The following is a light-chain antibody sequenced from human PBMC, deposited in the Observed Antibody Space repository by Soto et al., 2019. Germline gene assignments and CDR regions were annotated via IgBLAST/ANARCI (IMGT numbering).Light chain of an antibody. CDR3: QQSDKTPLT. CDR2: GAS. CDR1: QTMSTY. Sequence: DIQMTQSPSSLSASVGDRVTISCRASQTMSTYLNWYQVKTGKAPKLLIFGASNLGSGVPSRFSGTGSGTEVTLTISSLQPEDFATYYCQQSDKTPLTFGGGTKVE. J-gene: IGKJ4*01. V-gene: IGKV1-39*01.